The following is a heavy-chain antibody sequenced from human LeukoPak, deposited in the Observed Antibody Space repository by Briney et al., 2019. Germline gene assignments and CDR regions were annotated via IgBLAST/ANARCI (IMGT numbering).Heavy chain of an antibody. Sequence: PGGSLRLSCAASGFTFDDYGMSWVRQAPGKGLEWVSGINWNGGSTGCADSVKGRFTISRDNAKNSLYLQMNSLRAEDTALYYCARDKPGYCSSTSCRNWFDPWGQGTLVTVSS. CDR1: GFTFDDYG. J-gene: IGHJ5*02. CDR2: INWNGGST. CDR3: ARDKPGYCSSTSCRNWFDP. D-gene: IGHD2-2*01. V-gene: IGHV3-20*04.